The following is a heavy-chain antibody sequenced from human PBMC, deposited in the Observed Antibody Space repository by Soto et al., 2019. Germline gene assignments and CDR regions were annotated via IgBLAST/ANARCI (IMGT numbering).Heavy chain of an antibody. CDR3: AITWGATMGRFAP. V-gene: IGHV1-69*12. CDR1: GGTFSSYA. CDR2: IIPIFDTA. Sequence: VQLVQSGAEVKKPASSVKVSCAASGGTFSSYAISWVRLAPGQGLEWMGGIIPIFDTANYAQKFQGRVSITADESTSTAYMELSSLRSEDTAVYYCAITWGATMGRFAPWCQGTLVTVSS. J-gene: IGHJ5*02. D-gene: IGHD1-26*01.